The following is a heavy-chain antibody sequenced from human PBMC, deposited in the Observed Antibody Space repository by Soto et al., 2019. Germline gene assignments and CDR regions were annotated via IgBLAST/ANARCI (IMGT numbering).Heavy chain of an antibody. CDR2: ISGSADIT. CDR3: AKDTYYYGSGNWDGFEI. D-gene: IGHD3-10*01. CDR1: GFTFSNYA. Sequence: EVHLLESGGGLVQPGGSLRLSCAASGFTFSNYAMSWVRQAPGKGLEGVSTISGSADITHYADSVKGRFTISRDNSKSTVYLQMNRLRAEDTAVYYCAKDTYYYGSGNWDGFEIWGQGTMVTVSS. V-gene: IGHV3-23*01. J-gene: IGHJ3*02.